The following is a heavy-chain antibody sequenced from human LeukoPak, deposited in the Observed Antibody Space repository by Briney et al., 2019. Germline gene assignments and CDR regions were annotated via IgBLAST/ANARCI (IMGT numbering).Heavy chain of an antibody. D-gene: IGHD2-15*01. Sequence: GASVKVSCKVCGDTLTDVAIHWVRQAPGKGLEWMGGFDPEDGETIYAQKFEGRVTMTEDSSTDTAYMELTSLIPEDTAVYSCATTPTNQGLLQGAFDNWGQGTLVTVSS. J-gene: IGHJ4*02. CDR3: ATTPTNQGLLQGAFDN. CDR1: GDTLTDVA. V-gene: IGHV1-24*01. CDR2: FDPEDGET.